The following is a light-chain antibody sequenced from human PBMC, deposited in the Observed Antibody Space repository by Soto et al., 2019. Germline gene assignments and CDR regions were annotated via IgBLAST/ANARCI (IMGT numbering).Light chain of an antibody. J-gene: IGKJ1*01. CDR1: QSLTTNF. CDR3: QQYGSSGT. V-gene: IGKV3-20*01. Sequence: EIVLTQSPAILSLSPGERATLSCRASQSLTTNFLAWYQQKPGQAPRLLIYGPSSRAPGCPGRFSGSGSGTDFTLTISRLEPEDFAVYYCQQYGSSGTFGQGTKVDIK. CDR2: GPS.